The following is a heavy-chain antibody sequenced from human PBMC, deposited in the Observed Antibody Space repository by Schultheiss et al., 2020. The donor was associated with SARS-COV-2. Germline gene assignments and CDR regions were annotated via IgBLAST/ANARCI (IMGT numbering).Heavy chain of an antibody. CDR2: ISSNGGST. V-gene: IGHV3-64D*06. CDR1: GFTFSSYA. D-gene: IGHD3-22*01. J-gene: IGHJ3*02. CDR3: AKDLREFNDYYDSSGPAKGAFDI. Sequence: GGSLRLSCAASGFTFSSYAMHWVRQAPGKGLEYVSAISSNGGSTYYADSVKGRFTISRDNSKNTLYLQMSSLRAEDTAVYYCAKDLREFNDYYDSSGPAKGAFDIWGQGTMVTVSS.